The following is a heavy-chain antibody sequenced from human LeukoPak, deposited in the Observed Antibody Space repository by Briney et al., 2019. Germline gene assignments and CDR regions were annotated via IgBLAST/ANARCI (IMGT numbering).Heavy chain of an antibody. CDR2: INPSGGST. CDR3: ARDGVRTTVTTRSEIDY. D-gene: IGHD4-17*01. V-gene: IGHV1-46*01. J-gene: IGHJ4*02. Sequence: GASLKVSCKASGYTFSSYYMHWVRQAPGQGLEWMGIINPSGGSTSYAQKFQGRVTITRDMSTSTVYMELSSLRSEDTAVYYCARDGVRTTVTTRSEIDYWGRGTLVTVSS. CDR1: GYTFSSYY.